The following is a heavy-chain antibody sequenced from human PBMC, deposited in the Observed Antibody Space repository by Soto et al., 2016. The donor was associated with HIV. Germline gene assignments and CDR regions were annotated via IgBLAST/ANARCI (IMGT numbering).Heavy chain of an antibody. CDR1: GYTFTSYD. CDR3: ARGRRGYYAHYYYYGMDV. V-gene: IGHV1-8*03. D-gene: IGHD3-22*01. Sequence: QVQLVHSGAEVKKPGASVKVSCKASGYTFTSYDINWVRQATGQGLEWMGWMNPNSGNTGYAQKFQGRVTITRNTSISTAYMELSSLRSEDTAVYYCARGRRGYYAHYYYYGMDVWGQGTTVTVSS. CDR2: MNPNSGNT. J-gene: IGHJ6*02.